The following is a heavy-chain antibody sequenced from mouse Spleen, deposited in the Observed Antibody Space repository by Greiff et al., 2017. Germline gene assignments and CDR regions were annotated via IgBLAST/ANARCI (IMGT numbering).Heavy chain of an antibody. CDR3: ARSSNFSWFAY. Sequence: QVQLQQPGAELVKPGASVKLSCKASGYTFTSYLMQWVKQRPGQGLEWIGEIDPSDSYTNYNQKFKGKATLTVDTSSSTAYMQLSSLTSEDSAVYYCARSSNFSWFAYWGQGTLVTVSA. J-gene: IGHJ3*01. CDR1: GYTFTSYL. D-gene: IGHD4-1*01. CDR2: IDPSDSYT. V-gene: IGHV1-50*01.